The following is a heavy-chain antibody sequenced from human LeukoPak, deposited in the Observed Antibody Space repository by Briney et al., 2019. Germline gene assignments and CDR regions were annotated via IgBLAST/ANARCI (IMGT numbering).Heavy chain of an antibody. D-gene: IGHD6-6*01. CDR3: ARDTSPIAARPNWFDP. CDR1: GGTFSSYA. Sequence: SVKVSCKASGGTFSSYAISWVRQAPGQGLEWMGGIIPIFGTANYAQKFQGRVTITADESTSTAYMELSSLRSEDTAVSYCARDTSPIAARPNWFDPWGQGTLVTVSS. J-gene: IGHJ5*02. CDR2: IIPIFGTA. V-gene: IGHV1-69*01.